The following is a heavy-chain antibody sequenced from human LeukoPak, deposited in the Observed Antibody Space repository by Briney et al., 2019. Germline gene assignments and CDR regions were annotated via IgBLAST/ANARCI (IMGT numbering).Heavy chain of an antibody. J-gene: IGHJ4*02. CDR3: AKGPRTVRFGDRHKGIFDY. CDR2: ISSSSSYI. V-gene: IGHV3-21*04. D-gene: IGHD3-10*01. Sequence: PGGSLRLSCAASGFTFSSYSMNWVSQAPGKGLEWVSSISSSSSYIYYADSVKGRFTISRDNAKNSLYLQMNSLKAEDTAVYYCAKGPRTVRFGDRHKGIFDYWGQGTLVTVSS. CDR1: GFTFSSYS.